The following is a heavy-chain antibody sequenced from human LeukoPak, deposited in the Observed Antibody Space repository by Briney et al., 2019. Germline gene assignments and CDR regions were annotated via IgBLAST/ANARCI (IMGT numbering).Heavy chain of an antibody. CDR1: GDSISSGDYY. CDR3: ARVGYSIRRNYYYYYMDV. Sequence: PSQTLSLTCTVSGDSISSGDYYWSWIRQPAGKGLEWIGRISSSGSTNYNPSLKSRVTISVDTSKNQFSLKLSSVTAADTAVYFCARVGYSIRRNYYYYYMDVWGKGTTVTISS. D-gene: IGHD6-13*01. J-gene: IGHJ6*03. V-gene: IGHV4-61*02. CDR2: ISSSGST.